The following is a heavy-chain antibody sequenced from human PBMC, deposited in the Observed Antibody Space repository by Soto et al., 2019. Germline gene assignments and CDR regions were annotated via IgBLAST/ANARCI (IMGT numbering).Heavy chain of an antibody. J-gene: IGHJ4*02. CDR3: ARDLAMVRGVTNY. CDR1: GGTFSSYA. D-gene: IGHD3-10*01. V-gene: IGHV1-69*13. CDR2: IIPIFGTA. Sequence: ASVKVSCKASGGTFSSYAISWVRQAPGQGLEWMGGIIPIFGTANYAQKFQGRVTITADESTSTAYMELSSLRSEDTAVYYCARDLAMVRGVTNYWGQGTLVTVSS.